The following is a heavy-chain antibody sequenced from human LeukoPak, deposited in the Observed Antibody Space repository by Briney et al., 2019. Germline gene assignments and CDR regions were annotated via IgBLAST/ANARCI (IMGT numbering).Heavy chain of an antibody. D-gene: IGHD3-22*01. J-gene: IGHJ5*02. CDR3: ARVLSGSWDWFDP. CDR1: GLTFSNYW. CDR2: INTDGSRI. Sequence: PGGSLRLSCAVSGLTFSNYWMHWVRHAPGKGLVWVSRINTDGSRITYADSVKGRFTISRDNDMNTVYLQMNSLRAEDTAVYYCARVLSGSWDWFDPWGQGTLVTVSS. V-gene: IGHV3-74*01.